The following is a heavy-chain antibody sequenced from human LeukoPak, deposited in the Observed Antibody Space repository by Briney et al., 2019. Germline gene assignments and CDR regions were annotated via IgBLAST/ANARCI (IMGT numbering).Heavy chain of an antibody. J-gene: IGHJ5*01. V-gene: IGHV3-74*01. CDR1: GFTFCNYW. CDR2: IKGDGSHT. D-gene: IGHD3-9*01. CDR3: VRDWDHFDFDS. Sequence: GGSLRLSCAASGFTFCNYWMHWVRQAPGKGLVWVSRIKGDGSHTIYADSVKGRFTISRDNAKNTLYLQMRSLRAEDTAVYYCVRDWDHFDFDSWGQGTLVTVSS.